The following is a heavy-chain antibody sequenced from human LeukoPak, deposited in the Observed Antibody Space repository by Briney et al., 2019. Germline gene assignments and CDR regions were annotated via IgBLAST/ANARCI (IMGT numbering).Heavy chain of an antibody. CDR1: GGSISSYY. CDR2: IYYSGST. V-gene: IGHV4-59*12. CDR3: ARVGYYYDSSRRDIDY. Sequence: KPSETLSLTCTVSGGSISSYYWSWIRQPPGKGLEWIGYIYYSGSTNYNPSLKSRVTLSVDTSKNQFSLKLSSVTAADTAVYYCARVGYYYDSSRRDIDYWGQGTLVTVSS. D-gene: IGHD3-22*01. J-gene: IGHJ4*02.